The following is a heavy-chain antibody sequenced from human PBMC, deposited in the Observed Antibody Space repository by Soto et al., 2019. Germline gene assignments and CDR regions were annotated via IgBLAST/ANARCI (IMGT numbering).Heavy chain of an antibody. CDR3: FRGGVTSRTFDY. CDR2: IFPDDSDT. V-gene: IGHV5-51*01. Sequence: GESLNISCKASGYSIKNYWIGWVRQMPGQGLEWMGIIFPDDSDTRYSPSFQGHVTISVDKSISTAYAQWGSLKASDSAIYYCFRGGVTSRTFDYWGQGTLVTVSS. D-gene: IGHD3-16*01. J-gene: IGHJ4*02. CDR1: GYSIKNYW.